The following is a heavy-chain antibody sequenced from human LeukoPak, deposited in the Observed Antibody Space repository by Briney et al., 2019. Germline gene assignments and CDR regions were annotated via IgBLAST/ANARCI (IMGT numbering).Heavy chain of an antibody. CDR3: AKEYYYDSNGFDAFDI. D-gene: IGHD3-22*01. J-gene: IGHJ3*02. Sequence: PGGSLRLSCAASGFTFSSYGMHWVRQAPGKGLEWVAFIRYDGSNKYYADSVKGRFTISRDNSKNTLYLQMNSLRAEDTAVYYCAKEYYYDSNGFDAFDIWGQGTMVTVSS. V-gene: IGHV3-30*02. CDR1: GFTFSSYG. CDR2: IRYDGSNK.